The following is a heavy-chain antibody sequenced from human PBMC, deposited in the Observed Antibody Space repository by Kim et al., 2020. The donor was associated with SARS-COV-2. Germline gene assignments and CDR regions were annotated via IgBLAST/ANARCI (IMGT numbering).Heavy chain of an antibody. Sequence: SETLSLTCTVSGGSISSYYWSWIRQPPGKGLEWIGYIYYSGSTNYNPSLKSRVTISVDTSKNQFSLKLSSVTAADTAVYYCARWKDYDILTGEADAFDIWGQGTMVTVSS. V-gene: IGHV4-59*13. CDR1: GGSISSYY. J-gene: IGHJ3*02. D-gene: IGHD3-9*01. CDR3: ARWKDYDILTGEADAFDI. CDR2: IYYSGST.